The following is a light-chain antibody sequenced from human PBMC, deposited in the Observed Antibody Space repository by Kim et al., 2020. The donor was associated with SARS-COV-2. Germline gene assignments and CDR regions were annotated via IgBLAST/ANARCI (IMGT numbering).Light chain of an antibody. J-gene: IGKJ1*01. CDR2: WAS. Sequence: DIVMTQSPDSLAVSLGERATINCKSSQSVLYSPNNKNYLGWFQQKPEQPPKLLIYWASTRESGVPDRFSGSGSGTDFSLTISSLQAEDVAVYYCQQYYTKPRTFGQGTKVDIK. V-gene: IGKV4-1*01. CDR1: QSVLYSPNNKNY. CDR3: QQYYTKPRT.